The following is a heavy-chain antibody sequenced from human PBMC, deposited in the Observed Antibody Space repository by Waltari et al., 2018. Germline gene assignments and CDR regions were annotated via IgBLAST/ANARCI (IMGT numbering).Heavy chain of an antibody. CDR1: GGTFSSYT. CDR2: IIPILGIV. Sequence: QVQLVQSGAEVKKPGSSVKVSCKASGGTFSSYTISWVRQAPGQGLEWMGRIIPILGIVNYAQKFQGRVTITADKSTSTAYMELSSLRSEDTAVYYCASLPSRAQWGLVEKEKDWYFDLWGRGTLVTVSS. J-gene: IGHJ2*01. CDR3: ASLPSRAQWGLVEKEKDWYFDL. D-gene: IGHD6-19*01. V-gene: IGHV1-69*02.